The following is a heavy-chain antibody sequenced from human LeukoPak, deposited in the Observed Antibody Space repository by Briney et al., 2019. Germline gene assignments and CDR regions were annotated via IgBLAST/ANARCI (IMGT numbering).Heavy chain of an antibody. CDR3: AKDLSYTSGSSDY. Sequence: RGSLRLSCAAPGFTPTAFAMTWVRQAPGKGLEWVSTITSDGDNTYSADSVKGRITFSRDNSKNTLSLQLRSLRAEDTAVYYCAKDLSYTSGSSDYWDQGTLVTVSS. CDR1: GFTPTAFA. J-gene: IGHJ4*02. CDR2: ITSDGDNT. V-gene: IGHV3-23*01. D-gene: IGHD6-19*01.